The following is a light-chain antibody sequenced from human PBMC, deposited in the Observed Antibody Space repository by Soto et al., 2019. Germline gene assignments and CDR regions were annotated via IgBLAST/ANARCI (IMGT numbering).Light chain of an antibody. Sequence: EIVMSQSPAIVSVSPGERATLYCRASQSVSSNLAWYQQKPGQAPSLVIYDASNRATGIPARFSGSGSGTDFTLTISRLEPEDFAVYYCQQYGSSPWTFGQGTKVDIK. J-gene: IGKJ1*01. CDR1: QSVSSN. V-gene: IGKV3-20*01. CDR3: QQYGSSPWT. CDR2: DAS.